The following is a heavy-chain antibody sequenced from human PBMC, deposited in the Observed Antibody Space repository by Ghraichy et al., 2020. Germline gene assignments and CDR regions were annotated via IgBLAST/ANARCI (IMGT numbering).Heavy chain of an antibody. V-gene: IGHV4-34*01. CDR3: ARFLRWAFDI. CDR1: GGSFSGYY. J-gene: IGHJ3*02. Sequence: SETLSLTCAVYGGSFSGYYWSWIRQPPGKGLEWIGEINHSGSTNYNPSLKSRVTISVDTSKNQFSLKLSSVTAADTAVYYCARFLRWAFDIWGQGTMVTVSS. CDR2: INHSGST. D-gene: IGHD2-15*01.